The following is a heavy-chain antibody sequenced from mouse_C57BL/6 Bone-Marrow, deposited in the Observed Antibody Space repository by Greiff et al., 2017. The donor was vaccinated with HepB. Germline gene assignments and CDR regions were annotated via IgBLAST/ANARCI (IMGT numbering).Heavy chain of an antibody. CDR1: GYTFTSYW. Sequence: QVQLQQPGAELVKPGASVKLSYKASGYTFTSYWMHWVKQRPGQGLEWIGMIHPNSGSTNYNEKFKSKATLTVDKSSSTAYMQLSSLTSEDSAVYYCARYYGSLRYFDVWGTGTTVTVSS. CDR3: ARYYGSLRYFDV. J-gene: IGHJ1*03. D-gene: IGHD1-1*01. V-gene: IGHV1-64*01. CDR2: IHPNSGST.